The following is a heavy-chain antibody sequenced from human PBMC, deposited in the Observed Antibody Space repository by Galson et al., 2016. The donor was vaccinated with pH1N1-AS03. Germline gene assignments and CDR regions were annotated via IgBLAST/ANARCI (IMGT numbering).Heavy chain of an antibody. CDR3: ARDTARSFDY. CDR1: GFTFRDYN. J-gene: IGHJ4*02. V-gene: IGHV3-21*01. D-gene: IGHD5-18*01. Sequence: SLRLSCAVSGFTFRDYNLNWVRQAPGKGPEWVSSIEASSTYIYYADSVKGRFTISRDNSKNSLYLQMNSLRAEDTAVYYCARDTARSFDYRGLGTLVSVSS. CDR2: IEASSTYI.